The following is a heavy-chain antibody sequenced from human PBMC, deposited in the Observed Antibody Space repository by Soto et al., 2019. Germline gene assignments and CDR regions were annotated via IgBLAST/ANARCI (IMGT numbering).Heavy chain of an antibody. D-gene: IGHD3-3*01. V-gene: IGHV1-69*06. CDR1: GGTFSSYA. J-gene: IGHJ6*02. CDR3: ARDPVEGYDFWSGYYTGHYYYYGMDV. Sequence: SVKVSCKASGGTFSSYAISWVRQAPGQGLEWMGGIIPIFGTANYAQKFQGRVTITADKSTSTAYMELSSLRSEDTAVYYCARDPVEGYDFWSGYYTGHYYYYGMDVWGQGTTVTVSS. CDR2: IIPIFGTA.